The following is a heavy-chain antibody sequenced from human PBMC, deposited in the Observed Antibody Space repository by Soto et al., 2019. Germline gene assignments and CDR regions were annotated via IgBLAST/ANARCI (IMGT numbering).Heavy chain of an antibody. J-gene: IGHJ6*02. CDR1: GFSFSTYA. CDR2: ISYDGDHK. Sequence: PGGSLRLSCAASGFSFSTYAMHWVRQTPGKGLEWVAVISYDGDHKYYTDSVKGRFTISRDNSKNTLYLLMNSLRSEDTAIYYCARVVRYFDTPYGMDVWGQGTTVTVSS. V-gene: IGHV3-30-3*01. CDR3: ARVVRYFDTPYGMDV. D-gene: IGHD3-9*01.